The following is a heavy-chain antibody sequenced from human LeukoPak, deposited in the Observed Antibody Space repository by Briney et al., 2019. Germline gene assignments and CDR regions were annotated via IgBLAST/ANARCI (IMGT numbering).Heavy chain of an antibody. J-gene: IGHJ3*02. V-gene: IGHV1-69*13. D-gene: IGHD6-19*01. CDR3: ARSYSSPPPPDAFDI. CDR1: GGTFSSYA. CDR2: IIPIFGTA. Sequence: ASVKVSCKASGGTFSSYAISWVRQAPGQGLEWMGGIIPIFGTANYAQKFQGRVTITADESTSTAYMELSSLGSEDTAVYYCARSYSSPPPPDAFDIWGQGTMVTVSS.